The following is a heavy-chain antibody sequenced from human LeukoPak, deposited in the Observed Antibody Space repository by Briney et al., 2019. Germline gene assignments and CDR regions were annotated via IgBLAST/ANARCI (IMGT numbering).Heavy chain of an antibody. J-gene: IGHJ4*02. Sequence: GGSLRLSCAASGFTFSSYWMNWARQAPGKGLEWVASINHNGNVNYYVDSVKGRFTISRDNAKNSLYLQMSNLRAEDTAVYFCAKDREYDDSCDYNGWGQGTLVTVSS. CDR3: AKDREYDDSCDYNG. CDR2: INHNGNVN. D-gene: IGHD3-22*01. V-gene: IGHV3-7*03. CDR1: GFTFSSYW.